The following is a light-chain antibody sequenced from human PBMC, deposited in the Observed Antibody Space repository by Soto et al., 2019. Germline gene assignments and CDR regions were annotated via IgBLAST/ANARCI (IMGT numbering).Light chain of an antibody. Sequence: QSALTQPPSASGSPGQSVTISCTGTSSDVGAYNYVSWYQQHPGKAPKLMIYEVTTRPSGVPDRFSGSKSGNTASLTVSGLQAEDEADYYCSSYAGSNNYVVFGGGTKLTVL. CDR2: EVT. J-gene: IGLJ2*01. CDR1: SSDVGAYNY. V-gene: IGLV2-8*01. CDR3: SSYAGSNNYVV.